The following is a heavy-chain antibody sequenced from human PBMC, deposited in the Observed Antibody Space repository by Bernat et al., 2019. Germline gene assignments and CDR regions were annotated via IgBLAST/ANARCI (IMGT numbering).Heavy chain of an antibody. Sequence: QVQLVQSGAEVQKPGASVKVSCKASGYTFTSYGISWVRQAPGQGLEWMGWISAYNGNTNYAQKLQGRVTMTTGTSTSTAYMELRSLRSDDTAVYYCASHKVTFGGVIVEDYWGQGTLVTVSS. J-gene: IGHJ4*02. CDR2: ISAYNGNT. D-gene: IGHD3-16*02. CDR1: GYTFTSYG. CDR3: ASHKVTFGGVIVEDY. V-gene: IGHV1-18*01.